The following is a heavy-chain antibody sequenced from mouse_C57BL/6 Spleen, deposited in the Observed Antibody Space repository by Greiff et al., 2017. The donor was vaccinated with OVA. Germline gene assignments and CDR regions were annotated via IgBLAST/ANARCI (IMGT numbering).Heavy chain of an antibody. V-gene: IGHV5-9*01. CDR2: ISGGGGNT. CDR1: GFTFSSYT. CDR3: ARQAYGSDYFDY. J-gene: IGHJ2*01. Sequence: EVKVEESGGGLVKPGGSLKLSCAASGFTFSSYTMSWVRQTPEKRLEWVATISGGGGNTYYPDSVKGRFTISRDNAKNTLYLQMSSLRSEDTALYYCARQAYGSDYFDYWGQGTTLTVSS. D-gene: IGHD1-1*01.